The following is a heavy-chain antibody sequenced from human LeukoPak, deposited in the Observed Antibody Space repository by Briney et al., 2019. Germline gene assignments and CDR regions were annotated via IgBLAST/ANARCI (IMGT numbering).Heavy chain of an antibody. V-gene: IGHV3-23*01. CDR2: ISGSGGST. CDR3: AKDVYSSSSGNFDY. Sequence: GGSLRLSCAASGFTFSSYAMSWVRPAPGKGLEWVSAISGSGGSTYYADSVKGRFTISRDNSKNTLYLQMNSLRAEDTAVYHCAKDVYSSSSGNFDYWGQGTLVTVSS. CDR1: GFTFSSYA. J-gene: IGHJ4*02. D-gene: IGHD6-6*01.